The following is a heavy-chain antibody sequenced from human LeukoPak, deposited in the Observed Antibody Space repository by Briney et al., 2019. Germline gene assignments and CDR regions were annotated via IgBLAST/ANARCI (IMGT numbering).Heavy chain of an antibody. CDR2: ISGSGGNT. V-gene: IGHV3-23*01. CDR1: GFTFSSYA. D-gene: IGHD4-17*01. CDR3: AKGRNEDGDAALNY. J-gene: IGHJ4*02. Sequence: PGGSLRLSCAASGFTFSSYAMSWVRQDPGKGLEWGSRISGSGGNTFYADSVKGRFTISRDNSRNTLYLPMNSLRAEDTAAYHCAKGRNEDGDAALNYWGQGTLVTVSS.